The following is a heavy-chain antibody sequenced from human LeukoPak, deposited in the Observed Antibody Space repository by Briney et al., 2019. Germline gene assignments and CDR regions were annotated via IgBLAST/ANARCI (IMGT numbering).Heavy chain of an antibody. D-gene: IGHD6-13*01. CDR1: GFTFSSYS. CDR3: ARGTLKAAATDFDY. CDR2: ISSSSSTI. Sequence: PGGSLRLSCAASGFTFSSYSMNWVRQAPGKGLEWVSYISSSSSTIYYADSVKGRFTISRDNAKNSLYLQMNSLRAEDTALYYCARGTLKAAATDFDYWGQGTLVTVSS. V-gene: IGHV3-48*04. J-gene: IGHJ4*02.